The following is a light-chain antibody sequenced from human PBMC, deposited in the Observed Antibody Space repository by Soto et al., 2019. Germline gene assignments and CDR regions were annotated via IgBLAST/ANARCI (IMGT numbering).Light chain of an antibody. CDR3: MQGLKTQLN. Sequence: DIVMTQSPLSLPVTPGEPASISCRSSQSLLHSDGYNYLDWYLQKPGQSPQVLIYLGSNRASGVPDRFSGSGSGTDFTLKISRVEAEDVAVYYSMQGLKTQLNFGGGTKVDI. V-gene: IGKV2-28*01. CDR1: QSLLHSDGYNY. J-gene: IGKJ4*01. CDR2: LGS.